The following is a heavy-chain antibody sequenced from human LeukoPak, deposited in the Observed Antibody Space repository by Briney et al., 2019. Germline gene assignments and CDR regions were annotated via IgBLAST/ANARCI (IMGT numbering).Heavy chain of an antibody. CDR2: ISWNSGDI. D-gene: IGHD2-2*01. CDR3: AKGIPAGPTALDY. CDR1: GFTFEDYG. V-gene: IGHV3-9*01. J-gene: IGHJ4*02. Sequence: GGPLTLSCAASGFTFEDYGMYWVRQAPGQGLEWVSGISWNSGDIDYADSVKGRFTISRDNAKNSLYLEMKSLRVDDTALYLCAKGIPAGPTALDYWGQGILVTVSS.